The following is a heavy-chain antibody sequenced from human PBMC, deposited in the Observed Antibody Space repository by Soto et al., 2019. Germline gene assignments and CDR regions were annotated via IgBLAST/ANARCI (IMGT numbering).Heavy chain of an antibody. CDR2: INHSGST. V-gene: IGHV4-30-2*01. CDR1: GGSISSGGYS. J-gene: IGHJ4*02. D-gene: IGHD3-9*01. Sequence: SETLSLTCAVSGGSISSGGYSWNWIRQPPGKGLEWIGSINHSGSTYYNPSLKSRVTISVDGSKNQFSLKLNSVTAADTAVFYCARYSEYYDTLTGYSRFFDYWGQGTLVTVSS. CDR3: ARYSEYYDTLTGYSRFFDY.